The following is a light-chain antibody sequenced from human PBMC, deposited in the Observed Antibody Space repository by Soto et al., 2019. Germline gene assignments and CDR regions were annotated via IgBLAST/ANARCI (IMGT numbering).Light chain of an antibody. V-gene: IGKV3-11*01. Sequence: IVFTHSPATLSFSPWERATLSCRASQSVRSYLAWYQQKPGQAPRLLIYDASNRATGIPARFSGSGSGTDFTLTISSLEPEDFAVYYCQQRSNWPLTFGGGTKVDIK. CDR1: QSVRSY. CDR2: DAS. CDR3: QQRSNWPLT. J-gene: IGKJ4*01.